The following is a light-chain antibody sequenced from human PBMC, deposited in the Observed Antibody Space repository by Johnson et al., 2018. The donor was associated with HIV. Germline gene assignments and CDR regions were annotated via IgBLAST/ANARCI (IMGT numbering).Light chain of an antibody. V-gene: IGLV1-51*01. CDR1: SSNIESDY. Sequence: QSVLSQPPSVSAAPGQKVDISCSGSSSNIESDYVSWYQQLPGTAPKLLIYDNNKRPSGIPDRFFGSKSGTSATLDITGLQTGDEGDYYCGTWDSSLNAYVFVTGSKSTFL. J-gene: IGLJ1*01. CDR3: GTWDSSLNAYV. CDR2: DNN.